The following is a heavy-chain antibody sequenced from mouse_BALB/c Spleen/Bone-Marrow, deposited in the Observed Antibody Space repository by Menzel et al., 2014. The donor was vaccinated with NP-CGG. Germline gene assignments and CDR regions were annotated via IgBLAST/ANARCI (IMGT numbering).Heavy chain of an antibody. Sequence: VQRVESGAELMKPGASVKISCKATGYTFVNYWIEWVKQWPGHGLEWIGEILPGSDGTKYKEKLKVKATFTGNTYSNTAYMQLRILTSEDSAVYYCARKKSKLGFWFAYWGQGTLVTVSA. V-gene: IGHV1-9*01. D-gene: IGHD1-2*01. CDR3: ARKKSKLGFWFAY. CDR2: ILPGSDGT. CDR1: GYTFVNYW. J-gene: IGHJ3*01.